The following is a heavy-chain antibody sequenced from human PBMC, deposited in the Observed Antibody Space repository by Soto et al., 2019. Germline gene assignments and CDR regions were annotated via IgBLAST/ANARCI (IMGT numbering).Heavy chain of an antibody. CDR2: IYYSGST. CDR1: GGSIINHY. V-gene: IGHV4-59*11. J-gene: IGHJ4*02. Sequence: SETLSLTCTVSGGSIINHYWSWIRQPPGKGLEWIGYIYYSGSTNYNPSLKSRVTISVDTSKNQFSLNLTSLTAADTAIYYCGRANWYSEYWGQGTLVTVSS. CDR3: GRANWYSEY. D-gene: IGHD7-27*01.